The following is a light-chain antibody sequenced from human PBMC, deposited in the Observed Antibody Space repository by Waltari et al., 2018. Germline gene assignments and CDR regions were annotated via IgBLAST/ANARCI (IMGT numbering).Light chain of an antibody. CDR2: GAS. Sequence: EIVMTQSPATLSVSPGESATLSCRASQSVSRNLAWYQQKPGQAPRLLIFGASTRATGIPDRFSGNGSGTDFTLTISSLQSEDVAVYYCQQYDNWPPYTFGQGTKLEIK. V-gene: IGKV3-15*01. CDR1: QSVSRN. J-gene: IGKJ2*01. CDR3: QQYDNWPPYT.